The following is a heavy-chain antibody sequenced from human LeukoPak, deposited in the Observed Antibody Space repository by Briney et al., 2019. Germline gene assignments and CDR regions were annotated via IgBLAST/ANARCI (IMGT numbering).Heavy chain of an antibody. Sequence: ASVKVSCKASGYTFTGYYMHWVRQAPGQGLEWMGWINPNSGGTNYAQKFQGRVTMTRDTSISTAYMGLSRLRSDDTAVYYCARDMLYCSSTSCYVAFDIWGQGTMVTVSS. J-gene: IGHJ3*02. CDR3: ARDMLYCSSTSCYVAFDI. D-gene: IGHD2-2*01. CDR1: GYTFTGYY. V-gene: IGHV1-2*02. CDR2: INPNSGGT.